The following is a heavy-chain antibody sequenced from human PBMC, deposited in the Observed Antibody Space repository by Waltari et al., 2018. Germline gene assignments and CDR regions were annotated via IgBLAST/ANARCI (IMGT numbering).Heavy chain of an antibody. CDR3: VRGLYKGGIDY. Sequence: EVQLVESGGGLVQPGGSLRLSCAASGFTFSSYWMHWVRQAPGKGLVWVSRINSDGSSTSYADSVKGRFTISRDNAKNTLYLQMNSRRAEDTAVYYCVRGLYKGGIDYWGQGTLVTVSS. CDR1: GFTFSSYW. V-gene: IGHV3-74*01. CDR2: INSDGSST. D-gene: IGHD3-16*01. J-gene: IGHJ4*02.